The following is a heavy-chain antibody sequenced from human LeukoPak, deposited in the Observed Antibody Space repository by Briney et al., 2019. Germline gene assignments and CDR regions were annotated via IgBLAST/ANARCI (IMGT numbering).Heavy chain of an antibody. D-gene: IGHD5-24*01. CDR2: ISYDGSSK. J-gene: IGHJ6*02. Sequence: PGRSLRLSCAASGFTFSSYAMHWVRQAPAKGLQWVAVISYDGSSKYYTDSVKGRFTISRDNSKNTLYLQMNTLRADDTAVYFCARDLMATIYYYYGMDVWGRGTTVTVSS. CDR1: GFTFSSYA. CDR3: ARDLMATIYYYYGMDV. V-gene: IGHV3-30-3*01.